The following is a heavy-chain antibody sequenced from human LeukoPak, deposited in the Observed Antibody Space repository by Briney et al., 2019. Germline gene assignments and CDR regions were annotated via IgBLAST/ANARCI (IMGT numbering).Heavy chain of an antibody. V-gene: IGHV3-7*03. J-gene: IGHJ4*02. D-gene: IGHD3-22*01. Sequence: PGGSLRLSCAASGFTFSSYWMSWVRQAPGKGLEWVANIKQDGSEKYYVDSVKGRFTISRDDAKSSLYLQMDNLSAEDTALYYCARPNYDDSSGFNFFDIWGQGTLVTVSS. CDR2: IKQDGSEK. CDR1: GFTFSSYW. CDR3: ARPNYDDSSGFNFFDI.